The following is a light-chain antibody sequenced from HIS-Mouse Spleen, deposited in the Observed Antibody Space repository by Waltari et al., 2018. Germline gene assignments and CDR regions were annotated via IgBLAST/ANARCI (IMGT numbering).Light chain of an antibody. CDR3: QQYNSYSWT. J-gene: IGKJ1*01. CDR1: QSISSW. CDR2: KAS. Sequence: DIQMTQSPSTLSGSVGDRVTITCRASQSISSWLAWYQQKPGKALKLLIYKASSLESGVPSRFSGSGSGTEFTLTISSLQPDDFATYYCQQYNSYSWTFGQGTKVEIK. V-gene: IGKV1-5*03.